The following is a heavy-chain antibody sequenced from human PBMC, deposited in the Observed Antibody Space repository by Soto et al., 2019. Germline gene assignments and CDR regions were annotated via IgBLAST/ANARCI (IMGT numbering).Heavy chain of an antibody. V-gene: IGHV3-9*01. D-gene: IGHD3-3*01. CDR1: GCTFDDYA. CDR2: ISWNSGSI. Sequence: GGSLRLSCAASGCTFDDYAMHWGRQAPGKGLEWVSGISWNSGSIGYADSVKGRFTISRDNAKNSLYLQMNSLRAEDTALYYCAALYDFWSGPDYWGQGTLVTVPQ. J-gene: IGHJ4*02. CDR3: AALYDFWSGPDY.